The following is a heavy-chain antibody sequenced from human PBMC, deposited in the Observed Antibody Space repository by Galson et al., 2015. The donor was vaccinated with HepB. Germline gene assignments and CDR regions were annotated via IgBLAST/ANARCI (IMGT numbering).Heavy chain of an antibody. D-gene: IGHD6-19*01. CDR3: AREISAGPFDY. J-gene: IGHJ4*02. V-gene: IGHV1-46*01. Sequence: SVKVSCKTSGYTFTSYYMHWVRQAPGQGLEWMGIINPSGGSTSYAQKFQGRVTMTRDTSTSTVYMELSSLRSEDTAVYYCAREISAGPFDYWGQGTLVTVSS. CDR1: GYTFTSYY. CDR2: INPSGGST.